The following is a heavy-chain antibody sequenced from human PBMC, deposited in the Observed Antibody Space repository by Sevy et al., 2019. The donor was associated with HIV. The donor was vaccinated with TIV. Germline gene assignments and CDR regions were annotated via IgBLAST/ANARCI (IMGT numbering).Heavy chain of an antibody. CDR3: ARVFGGSSWLKDSIDY. D-gene: IGHD6-13*01. V-gene: IGHV3-11*01. CDR1: GFTFSDYY. J-gene: IGHJ4*02. CDR2: ISSSGSTI. Sequence: GGSLRLSCAASGFTFSDYYMSWIRQAPGKGLEWVSYISSSGSTIYYADSVKGRFTISRDNAKNSLYLQMNSLRAEDTAVHYWARVFGGSSWLKDSIDYWGQGTLVTVSS.